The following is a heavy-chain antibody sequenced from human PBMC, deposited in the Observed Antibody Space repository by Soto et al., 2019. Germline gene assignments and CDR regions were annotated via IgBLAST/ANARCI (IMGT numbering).Heavy chain of an antibody. CDR1: GGSISSYY. V-gene: IGHV4-59*01. D-gene: IGHD1-7*01. CDR3: ARSGAWQLELPYS. J-gene: IGHJ4*02. Sequence: SETLSLTCTVSGGSISSYYWSWIRQPPGKGLEWIGYIYYSGSTNYNPSLKSRVTITVDTSKNQFSLKLSSATAADTAVYYCARSGAWQLELPYSWGQGTLVTVSS. CDR2: IYYSGST.